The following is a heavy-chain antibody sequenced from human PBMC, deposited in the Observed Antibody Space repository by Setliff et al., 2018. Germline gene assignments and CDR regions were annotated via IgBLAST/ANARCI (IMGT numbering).Heavy chain of an antibody. Sequence: ASVKVSCKASGYTFSHSGITWVRQAPGQGLEWMGWISVYTGNTNYAPKLQGRVTMTTDASTSTAYMELRGLTSDDTAVYYCSRLVRYCSKTTCQTASGAELRGRGTLVTVSS. J-gene: IGHJ4*02. CDR2: ISVYTGNT. CDR1: GYTFSHSG. D-gene: IGHD2-8*01. CDR3: SRLVRYCSKTTCQTASGAEL. V-gene: IGHV1-18*01.